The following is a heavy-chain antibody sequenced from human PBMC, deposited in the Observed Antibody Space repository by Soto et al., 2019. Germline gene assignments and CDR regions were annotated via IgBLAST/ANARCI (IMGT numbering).Heavy chain of an antibody. CDR1: GGSISNYY. D-gene: IGHD3-22*01. Sequence: PSETLSLTCTVSGGSISNYYWSWIRQPPGKGLEWIGYIYNRGSTKYNPSIKSRVTISVDTSKNQFSLKLSSVTAADTAVYYCVRSMSAYYAAGNGYAEAPPCVEHWGQGTLVTVSS. J-gene: IGHJ1*01. CDR2: IYNRGST. V-gene: IGHV4-59*12. CDR3: VRSMSAYYAAGNGYAEAPPCVEH.